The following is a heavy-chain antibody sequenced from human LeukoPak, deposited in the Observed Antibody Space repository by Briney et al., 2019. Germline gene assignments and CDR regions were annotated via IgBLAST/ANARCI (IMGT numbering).Heavy chain of an antibody. CDR2: IDSSSTTV. J-gene: IGHJ4*02. CDR3: ARDHNWGFDY. CDR1: GFTFSSYS. D-gene: IGHD3-16*01. V-gene: IGHV3-48*02. Sequence: GGSLRLSCAASGFTFSSYSMNWVRQAPGKGLEWVSYIDSSSTTVLYADSVKGRFAISRDNAKSSLYLQMNSLRDEDTAVYYCARDHNWGFDYWGQGTLVTVSS.